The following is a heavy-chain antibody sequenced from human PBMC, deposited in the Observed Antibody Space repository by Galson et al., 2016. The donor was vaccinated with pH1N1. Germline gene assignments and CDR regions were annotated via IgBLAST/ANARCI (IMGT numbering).Heavy chain of an antibody. V-gene: IGHV1-24*01. CDR1: GYTLTKVS. CDR3: ARDVRISLWLPDF. CDR2: FDPEDGET. Sequence: SVKVSCKVTGYTLTKVSMHWVRQAPGKGLEWMGSFDPEDGETLYAQKFQGRLTMTEDSSTDTAYMELNNLTSDDPAVYYCARDVRISLWLPDFWGQGTLVTVSS. D-gene: IGHD5-18*01. J-gene: IGHJ4*02.